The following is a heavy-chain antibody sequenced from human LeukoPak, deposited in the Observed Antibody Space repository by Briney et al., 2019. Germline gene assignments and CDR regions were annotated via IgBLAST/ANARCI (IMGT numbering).Heavy chain of an antibody. J-gene: IGHJ6*03. CDR3: ARDNSEGYYDSSGYLYYYYYMDV. V-gene: IGHV3-53*01. Sequence: GSLRLSCAASGFYFANYAMSWVRQAPGKGLEWVSVIYSGGSTYYADSGKGRFTISRDNSKNTLYLQMNSLRAEDTAVYYCARDNSEGYYDSSGYLYYYYYMDVWGKGTTVTISS. CDR1: GFYFANYA. CDR2: IYSGGST. D-gene: IGHD3-22*01.